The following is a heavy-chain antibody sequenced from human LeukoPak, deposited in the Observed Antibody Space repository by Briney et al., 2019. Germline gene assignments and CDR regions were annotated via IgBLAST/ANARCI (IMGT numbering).Heavy chain of an antibody. CDR2: ISPYNGNT. CDR3: ARDSSSYYYRDY. CDR1: GYTFTSYG. J-gene: IGHJ4*02. V-gene: IGHV1-18*01. D-gene: IGHD3-22*01. Sequence: ASVKVSCKASGYTFTSYGISWVRQAPGQGLEWMGRISPYNGNTNYAQKLQGRVTMTTDTSTSTAYMELRSLRSDDTAVYYCARDSSSYYYRDYWGQGTLVTVSS.